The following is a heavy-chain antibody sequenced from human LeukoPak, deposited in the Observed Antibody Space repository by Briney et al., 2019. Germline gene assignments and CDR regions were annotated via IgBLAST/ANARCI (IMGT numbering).Heavy chain of an antibody. CDR1: GYTFTGNY. CDR3: ARGDTVVLIGPTEYYFDY. D-gene: IGHD2-15*01. Sequence: ASVKLSCNASGYTFTGNYMPWGRQAPGQGLEWMGWINPNTDDTRYEQKYQDKGTMTRATSITTKYMDLQSLTSDATAMDYYARGDTVVLIGPTEYYFDYWGQGTLVSVSS. J-gene: IGHJ4*02. V-gene: IGHV1-2*02. CDR2: INPNTDDT.